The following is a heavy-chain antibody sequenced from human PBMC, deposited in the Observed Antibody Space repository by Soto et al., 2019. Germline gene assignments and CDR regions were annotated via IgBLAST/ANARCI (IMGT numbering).Heavy chain of an antibody. CDR1: GDSISTVDYF. J-gene: IGHJ5*01. D-gene: IGHD2-15*01. CDR2: IYKSATT. Sequence: SETLSLTCSVSGDSISTVDYFWAWIRQPPGQALEYIGYIYKSATTYYNPSFESRVAISLDTSKSQFSLNVTSVTAADTAVYFCARGRYCLNGRCFPNWLDSWGQGTLVTVYS. V-gene: IGHV4-30-4*01. CDR3: ARGRYCLNGRCFPNWLDS.